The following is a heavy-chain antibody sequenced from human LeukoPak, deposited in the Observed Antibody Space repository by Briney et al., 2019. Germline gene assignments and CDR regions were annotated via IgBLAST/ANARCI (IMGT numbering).Heavy chain of an antibody. CDR2: IRYSGST. D-gene: IGHD5/OR15-5a*01. J-gene: IGHJ5*02. CDR3: ATSDTVSTYNWFDP. V-gene: IGHV4-39*01. CDR1: GGSISSNTYF. Sequence: SETLSLTCNVSGGSISSNTYFWGWIRRPPGKGLEWIGSIRYSGSTYYNPSLKSRVTVSVDTSKNQFSLNLSSLTAADTAVYYCATSDTVSTYNWFDPWGQGTLVTVS.